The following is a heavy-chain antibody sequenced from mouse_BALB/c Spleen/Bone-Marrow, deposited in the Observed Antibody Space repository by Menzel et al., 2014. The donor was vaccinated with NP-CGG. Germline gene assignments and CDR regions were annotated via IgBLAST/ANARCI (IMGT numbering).Heavy chain of an antibody. CDR3: ARLGYYGLFAY. Sequence: VQLQQPGGGLVQPGGSLKLSCAASGFDFSRYWMSWVRQAPGKGLEWIGEINPDSSTINYTPSLKDKFIISRDNAKNTLYLQMSKVRSEDTALYYCARLGYYGLFAYWGQGTLVTVSA. J-gene: IGHJ3*01. V-gene: IGHV4-1*02. D-gene: IGHD1-2*01. CDR1: GFDFSRYW. CDR2: INPDSSTI.